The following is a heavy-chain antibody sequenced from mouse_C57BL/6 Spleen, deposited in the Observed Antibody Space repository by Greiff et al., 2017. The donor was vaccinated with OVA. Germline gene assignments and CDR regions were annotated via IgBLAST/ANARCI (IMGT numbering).Heavy chain of an antibody. J-gene: IGHJ1*03. Sequence: EVNVVESGGDLVKPGGSLKLSCAASGFTFSSYGMSWVRQTPDKRLEWVATISSGGSYTYYPDSVKGRFTISRDNAKNTLYLQMSSLKSEDTAMYYCARHLDYSEYFDVWGTGTTVTVSS. V-gene: IGHV5-6*01. CDR3: ARHLDYSEYFDV. CDR2: ISSGGSYT. D-gene: IGHD2-13*01. CDR1: GFTFSSYG.